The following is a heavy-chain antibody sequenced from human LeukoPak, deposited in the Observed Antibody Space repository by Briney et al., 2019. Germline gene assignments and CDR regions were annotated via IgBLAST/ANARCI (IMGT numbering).Heavy chain of an antibody. D-gene: IGHD4-17*01. CDR2: INHSGST. V-gene: IGHV4-34*01. CDR3: AREEDGDYSGDY. CDR1: GASFSGYY. Sequence: SETLSLTCAVYGASFSGYYWSWIRQPPGKGLEWIGEINHSGSTNYNPSLKSRVTISVDTSKNQFSLKLSSVTAADTAVYYCAREEDGDYSGDYWGQGTLVTVSS. J-gene: IGHJ4*02.